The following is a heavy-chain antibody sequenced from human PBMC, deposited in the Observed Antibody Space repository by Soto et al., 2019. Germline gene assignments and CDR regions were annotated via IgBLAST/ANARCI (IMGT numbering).Heavy chain of an antibody. CDR1: GDSISSGNYY. J-gene: IGHJ4*02. Sequence: QVQLQESGPGLVKPSQTLSLTCTVSGDSISSGNYYWSWIRQPPGKGLEWIGYIYYSGGTYYNPSLNIRVTISLDTSKNHSSLKLLSVTAADTAVYYCARVADCSGGRCYFSVDYWGQGTLVTVSS. V-gene: IGHV4-30-4*01. CDR2: IYYSGGT. D-gene: IGHD2-15*01. CDR3: ARVADCSGGRCYFSVDY.